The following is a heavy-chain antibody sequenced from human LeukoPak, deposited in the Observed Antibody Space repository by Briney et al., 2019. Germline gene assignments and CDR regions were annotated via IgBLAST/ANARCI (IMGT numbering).Heavy chain of an antibody. CDR2: IYYSGST. D-gene: IGHD3-22*01. Sequence: SETLSLTCTVSGGSISSYYWSWIRQPPGKGLEWIGYIYYSGSTNYNPSLKSRVTISVDTSKNQFSLKLSSVTAADTAVYYCARVTYYYDSSGYYSVYFDYWGQGTLVTVSS. J-gene: IGHJ4*02. V-gene: IGHV4-59*01. CDR1: GGSISSYY. CDR3: ARVTYYYDSSGYYSVYFDY.